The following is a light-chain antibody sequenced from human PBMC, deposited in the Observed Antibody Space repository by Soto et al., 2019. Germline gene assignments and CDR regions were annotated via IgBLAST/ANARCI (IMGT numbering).Light chain of an antibody. J-gene: IGKJ1*01. CDR2: GAS. Sequence: ILLTQSPGTLSLSPGERTTLSCRASQSISRYLAWYQQKPGQGPRLLIYGASSRATGTPDRFSGSGSGTDFTLTINRLEPEDFALYYCQQYGSSPPTLGQGTKVDIK. CDR1: QSISRY. V-gene: IGKV3-20*01. CDR3: QQYGSSPPT.